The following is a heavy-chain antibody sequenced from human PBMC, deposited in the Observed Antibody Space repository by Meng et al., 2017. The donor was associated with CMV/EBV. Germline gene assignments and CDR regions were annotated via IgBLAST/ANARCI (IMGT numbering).Heavy chain of an antibody. CDR1: GFTFSDYY. J-gene: IGHJ4*02. V-gene: IGHV1-2*02. CDR2: VNSNNDAT. CDR3: VRSSGWSLFNY. Sequence: GQLVPSVAEMKKPGASIKVSCTTSGFTFSDYYIHWVRQAPGQGLEWMGWVNSNNDATNYARKFQGRVSMTRDTSISTAHMELSRLMSDDTAVYYCVRSSGWSLFNYWGQGTLVTVSS. D-gene: IGHD6-19*01.